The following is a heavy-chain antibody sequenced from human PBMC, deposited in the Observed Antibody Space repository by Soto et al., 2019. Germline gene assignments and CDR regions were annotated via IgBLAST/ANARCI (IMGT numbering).Heavy chain of an antibody. CDR3: ARGCSGGSFYFGSSPSDAFDI. CDR2: IWYDGSNK. CDR1: GFTFSSYG. V-gene: IGHV3-33*01. D-gene: IGHD2-15*01. J-gene: IGHJ3*02. Sequence: QVQLVESGGGVVQPGRSLRLSCAASGFTFSSYGMHWVRQAPGKGLEWVAVIWYDGSNKYYADSVKGRFTISRDNSKNTLYLQMNSLRAEDTAVYYCARGCSGGSFYFGSSPSDAFDIWGQGTMVTVSS.